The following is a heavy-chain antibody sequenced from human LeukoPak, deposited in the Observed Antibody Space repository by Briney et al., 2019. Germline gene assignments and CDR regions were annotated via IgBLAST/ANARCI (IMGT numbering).Heavy chain of an antibody. CDR3: ARFPIKDGYNRYYYYYGMDV. Sequence: GGSLRLSCAASGFTFSSYAMHWVRQAPGKGLEWVAVISYDGSNKYYADSVKGRFTISRDNSKNTLYLQMNSLRAEDTAVYYCARFPIKDGYNRYYYYYGMDVWAKGPRSPSP. D-gene: IGHD5-24*01. V-gene: IGHV3-30-3*01. CDR2: ISYDGSNK. J-gene: IGHJ6*02. CDR1: GFTFSSYA.